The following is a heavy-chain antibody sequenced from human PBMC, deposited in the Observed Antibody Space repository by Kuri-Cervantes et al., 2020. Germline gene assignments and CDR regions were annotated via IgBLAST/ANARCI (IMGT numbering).Heavy chain of an antibody. J-gene: IGHJ2*01. CDR2: ISYDGSNK. CDR1: GFTFSSYG. Sequence: GGSLRLSCAASGFTFSSYGMHWVRQASGKGLEWVAVISYDGSNKYYADSVKGRFTISRDNSKNTLYLQMNSLRAEDTAVYYCAKGTASGNFDLWGRGTLVTVSS. CDR3: AKGTASGNFDL. D-gene: IGHD1-26*01. V-gene: IGHV3-30*18.